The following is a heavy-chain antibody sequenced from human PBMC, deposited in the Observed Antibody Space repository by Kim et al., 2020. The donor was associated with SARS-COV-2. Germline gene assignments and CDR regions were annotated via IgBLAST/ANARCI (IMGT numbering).Heavy chain of an antibody. CDR2: IYWDNDK. D-gene: IGHD3-22*01. J-gene: IGHJ4*02. CDR1: GFSLSTSGVA. CDR3: AHSFRYHIDSSGQFGLYYFDY. Sequence: SGPTLVNPTQTLTLTCTFSGFSLSTSGVAVGWIRQPPGRALDWVALIYWDNDKRYSPSLKSRLTITKDTSKNQVVLTMTNMDPVETATYYCAHSFRYHIDSSGQFGLYYFDYWGQGTLVAVSS. V-gene: IGHV2-5*02.